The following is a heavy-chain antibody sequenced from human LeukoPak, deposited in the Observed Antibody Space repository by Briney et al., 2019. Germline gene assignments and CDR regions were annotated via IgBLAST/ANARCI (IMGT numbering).Heavy chain of an antibody. CDR2: ITGDGSST. CDR1: GFTFSGYW. Sequence: GGSLRLPCAASGFTFSGYWMHWVRQVPGKGLVWVSRITGDGSSTTYADSVKGRFTISRDNAKNTVFLQMISLRAEDTAVYYCARDTGGYFDLWGRGTLVTVSS. J-gene: IGHJ2*01. CDR3: ARDTGGYFDL. D-gene: IGHD4-17*01. V-gene: IGHV3-74*01.